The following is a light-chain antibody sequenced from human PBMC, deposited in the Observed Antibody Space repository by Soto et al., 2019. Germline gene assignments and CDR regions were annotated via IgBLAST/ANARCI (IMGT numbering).Light chain of an antibody. CDR2: DAS. V-gene: IGKV3-15*01. J-gene: IGKJ5*01. Sequence: EIVMTQSPATLSVSPGERATLSCRASQSVSSNLAWHQQKPGQAPRILMYDASTSATGIPARFSGSGSGTEFTLTISRLQSEDFAVYCCQQYHNWPITFGQGTRLEI. CDR1: QSVSSN. CDR3: QQYHNWPIT.